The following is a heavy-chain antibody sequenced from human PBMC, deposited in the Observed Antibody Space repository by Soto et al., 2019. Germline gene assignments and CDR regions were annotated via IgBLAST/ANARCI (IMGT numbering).Heavy chain of an antibody. J-gene: IGHJ4*02. CDR3: ARGVVPAAPDY. Sequence: ASVKVSCKASGYTFTSYAMRWVRQAPGQRLEWMGWINAGNGNTKYSQKFQGRVTITRDTSASTAYMELSSLRSEDTAVYYCARGVVPAAPDYWGQGTLVTVSS. V-gene: IGHV1-3*01. D-gene: IGHD2-2*01. CDR2: INAGNGNT. CDR1: GYTFTSYA.